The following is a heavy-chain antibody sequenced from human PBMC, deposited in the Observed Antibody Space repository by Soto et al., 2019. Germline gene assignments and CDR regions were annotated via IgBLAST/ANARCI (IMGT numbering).Heavy chain of an antibody. CDR1: GFTFSTYA. D-gene: IGHD3-22*01. CDR3: AKDYYYDSSGYASPDY. Sequence: GGSLRLSCAASGFTFSTYAMTWVRQVPGKGLEWVSAIRGSGASTYYADSVKGRFTISRDNSKNTLFLQMNSLRVEDTALYYCAKDYYYDSSGYASPDYWGRGTLVTVS. V-gene: IGHV3-23*01. J-gene: IGHJ4*02. CDR2: IRGSGAST.